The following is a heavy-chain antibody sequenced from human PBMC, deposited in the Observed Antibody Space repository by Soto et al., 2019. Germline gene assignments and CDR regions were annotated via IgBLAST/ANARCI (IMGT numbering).Heavy chain of an antibody. CDR1: GFTFSNAW. Sequence: GGSLRLSCAASGFTFSNAWMSWVRQAPGKGLEWVGRIKSKTDGGTTDYAAPVKGRFTISRDDSKNTLYLQMNSLKTEDTAVYYCTTDSRVRGVITDYYYYYYYMDVWGKGTTVTVSS. V-gene: IGHV3-15*01. D-gene: IGHD3-10*01. J-gene: IGHJ6*03. CDR2: IKSKTDGGTT. CDR3: TTDSRVRGVITDYYYYYYYMDV.